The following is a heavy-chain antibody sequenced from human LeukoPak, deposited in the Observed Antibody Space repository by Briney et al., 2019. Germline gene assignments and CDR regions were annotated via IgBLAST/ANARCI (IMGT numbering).Heavy chain of an antibody. D-gene: IGHD2-2*01. Sequence: QTGGSLRLSCAASGFTFSNYWMHWVRQAPGKGLVWVSRLDTDGSDTSYADSVKGRFTISRGNAKNTLYLQMNNLRAEDTAMYYCARDRYPAAREFDYWGQGTLVTVSS. CDR3: ARDRYPAAREFDY. CDR2: LDTDGSDT. V-gene: IGHV3-74*01. CDR1: GFTFSNYW. J-gene: IGHJ4*02.